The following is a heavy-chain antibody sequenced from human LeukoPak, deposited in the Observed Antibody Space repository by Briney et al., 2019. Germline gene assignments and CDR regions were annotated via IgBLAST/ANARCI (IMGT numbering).Heavy chain of an antibody. Sequence: SETLSLTCTLAGASINTYYCNWIRQPAREGREWVVCIYIRGSTDYNPSLKTQVTMSVDASKNQSTLSRDAATTTDTPRYYFERGPASNYWFDSWGQGNLVSVSS. D-gene: IGHD4/OR15-4a*01. CDR2: IYIRGST. CDR3: ERGPASNYWFDS. V-gene: IGHV4-4*07. J-gene: IGHJ5*01. CDR1: GASINTYY.